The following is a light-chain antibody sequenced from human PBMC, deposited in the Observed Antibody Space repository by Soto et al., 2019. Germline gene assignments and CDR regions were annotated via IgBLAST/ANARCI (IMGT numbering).Light chain of an antibody. J-gene: IGLJ1*01. Sequence: QSVLTQPASVSGSPGQSITISCTGTSSDVGGYNYVSWYQQHPGKAPKLMIYDVSNRPSGVSNRFSGSKSGNTASLTNSGLQAEDEADYYCSSYTSSSTHYVFGTGTKLTVL. CDR3: SSYTSSSTHYV. V-gene: IGLV2-14*01. CDR2: DVS. CDR1: SSDVGGYNY.